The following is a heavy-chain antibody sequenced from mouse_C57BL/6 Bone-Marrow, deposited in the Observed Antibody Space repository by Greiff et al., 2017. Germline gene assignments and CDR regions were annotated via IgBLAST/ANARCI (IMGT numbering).Heavy chain of an antibody. J-gene: IGHJ3*01. Sequence: EVQRVESGGDLVKPGGSLKLSCAASGFTFSSYGMSWVRQTPDKRLEWVATISSGGSYTYYPDSVKGRFTISRDNAKNTLYLQMSSLKSEDTAMYYCARRGQLRLRAWFAYWGQGTLVTVSA. D-gene: IGHD3-2*02. CDR3: ARRGQLRLRAWFAY. CDR2: ISSGGSYT. CDR1: GFTFSSYG. V-gene: IGHV5-6*01.